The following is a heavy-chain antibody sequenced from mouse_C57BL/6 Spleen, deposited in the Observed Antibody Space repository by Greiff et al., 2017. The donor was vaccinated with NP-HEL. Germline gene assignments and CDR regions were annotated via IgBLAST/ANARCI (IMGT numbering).Heavy chain of an antibody. V-gene: IGHV1-7*01. D-gene: IGHD1-1*01. CDR2: INPSSGYT. CDR3: ARSGPTTVVAGFAMDY. CDR1: GYTFTSYW. Sequence: QVQLKQSGAELAKPGASVKLSCKASGYTFTSYWMHWVKQRPGQGLEWIGYINPSSGYTKYNQKFKDKATLTADKSSSTAYMQLSSLTYEDSAVYYCARSGPTTVVAGFAMDYWGQGTSVTVSS. J-gene: IGHJ4*01.